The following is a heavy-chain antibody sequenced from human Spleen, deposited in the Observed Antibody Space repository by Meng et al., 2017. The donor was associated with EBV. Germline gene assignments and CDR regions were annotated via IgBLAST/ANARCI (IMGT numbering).Heavy chain of an antibody. D-gene: IGHD1-26*01. CDR1: GYTFTTYA. J-gene: IGHJ4*02. CDR3: ARLYSGNHPIDDY. V-gene: IGHV1-3*01. Sequence: QVQLVQSGAEVKKPVASVKVSCKASGYTFTTYAIHWVRQAPGQGLEWMGWINPGSGNAKYSQKFQGRVTITTDTSASTTYMELRSLRSEDTAVYYCARLYSGNHPIDDYWGQGTLVTVSS. CDR2: INPGSGNA.